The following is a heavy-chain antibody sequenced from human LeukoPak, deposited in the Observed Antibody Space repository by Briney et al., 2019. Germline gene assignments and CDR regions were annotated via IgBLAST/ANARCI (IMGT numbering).Heavy chain of an antibody. J-gene: IGHJ5*02. CDR2: ISSSSSTI. V-gene: IGHV3-48*02. Sequence: GGSLRLSCAASGFTFSSYSMNWVRQAPGKGLEWVSYISSSSSTIYYADSVKGRFTISRDNAKNSLYLQMNSLRDEDTAVYYCAKQYYDFWSGSNWSDPWGQGTLVTVSS. D-gene: IGHD3-3*01. CDR1: GFTFSSYS. CDR3: AKQYYDFWSGSNWSDP.